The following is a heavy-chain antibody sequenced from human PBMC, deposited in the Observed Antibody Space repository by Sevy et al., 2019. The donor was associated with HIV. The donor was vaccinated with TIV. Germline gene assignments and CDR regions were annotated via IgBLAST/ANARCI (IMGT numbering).Heavy chain of an antibody. V-gene: IGHV4-34*01. CDR1: AGSFSGYY. CDR2: INHSGST. CDR3: ASGFEYCRGGRCHYSYYGIDV. D-gene: IGHD2-15*01. Sequence: SDTLSLTCAVYAGSFSGYYWSWIRQSPGKGLEWIGEINHSGSTNYNPSLKSRVTISADTSKKQFSLQLSFVTAADTALYYCASGFEYCRGGRCHYSYYGIDVWGQGTTVTVSS. J-gene: IGHJ6*02.